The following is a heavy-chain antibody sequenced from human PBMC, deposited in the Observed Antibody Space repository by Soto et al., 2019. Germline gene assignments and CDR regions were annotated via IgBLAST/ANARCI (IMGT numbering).Heavy chain of an antibody. CDR2: ISYDGSNK. Sequence: GGSLRLSCAASGFTFSNYGMHWVRQVPGKGLEWVAVISYDGSNKYYADSVKGRFTISRDNSKNTLYLQMNSLRAEDTAVYYCAKGKYYDGSGHYYEYWGQGTLVTVSS. J-gene: IGHJ4*02. CDR1: GFTFSNYG. V-gene: IGHV3-30*18. D-gene: IGHD3-22*01. CDR3: AKGKYYDGSGHYYEY.